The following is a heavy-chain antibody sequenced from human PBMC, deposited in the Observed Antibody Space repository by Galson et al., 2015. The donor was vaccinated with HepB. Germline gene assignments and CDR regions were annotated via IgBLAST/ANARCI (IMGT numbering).Heavy chain of an antibody. Sequence: SETLSLTCTVSGGSVSSGSYHWSWIRQPPGKGLEWIGYISYRGSTDYNPSLKSRVTISLDTSKNQFSLKLSSVTAADTAVYFCARDRIPAQYFYYYGLEVWGQGTTVTVSS. D-gene: IGHD6-6*01. J-gene: IGHJ6*02. CDR2: ISYRGST. V-gene: IGHV4-61*01. CDR1: GGSVSSGSYH. CDR3: ARDRIPAQYFYYYGLEV.